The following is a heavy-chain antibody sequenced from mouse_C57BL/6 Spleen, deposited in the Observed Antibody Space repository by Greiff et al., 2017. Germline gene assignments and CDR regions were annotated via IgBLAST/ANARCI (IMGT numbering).Heavy chain of an antibody. Sequence: QVQLQQPGAELVMPGASVKLSCKASGYTFTSYWMHWVKQRPGQGLEWIGEIDPSDSYTNYNQKFKGKSTLTVDKSSSTAYMQLSSLTSEDSAVYYCARGDYCNYGWCAYWGQGTLVTVSA. J-gene: IGHJ3*01. CDR3: ARGDYCNYGWCAY. CDR1: GYTFTSYW. CDR2: IDPSDSYT. D-gene: IGHD2-1*01. V-gene: IGHV1-69*01.